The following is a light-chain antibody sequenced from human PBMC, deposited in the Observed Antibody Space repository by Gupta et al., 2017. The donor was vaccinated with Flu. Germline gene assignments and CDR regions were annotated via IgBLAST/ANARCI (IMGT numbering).Light chain of an antibody. V-gene: IGKV1-9*01. J-gene: IGKJ1*01. CDR2: DAS. CDR1: KGISNY. Sequence: DIQLTQSPSFLSASVGDRVTITCRASKGISNYLAWYQQKPGKAPKLLIYDASTLVSGVPSRFSGGGSWSDFTLTISSLQTEDFATYYCQQLNSYPRTFGQGTKVEIK. CDR3: QQLNSYPRT.